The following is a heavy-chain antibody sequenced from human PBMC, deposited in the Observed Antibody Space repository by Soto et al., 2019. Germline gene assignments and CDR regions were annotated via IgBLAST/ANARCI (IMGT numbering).Heavy chain of an antibody. Sequence: ASVKVSCKTSGYPYRIYAITWVRQAPGQGLEWMGWISTYNHDTRYAQRFQGRLSMATDTSTSTAYMELRSLTSDDTAVYYCARGVGSGSYYNQYNWFDPWGQGTLVTVS. CDR3: ARGVGSGSYYNQYNWFDP. CDR2: ISTYNHDT. D-gene: IGHD3-10*01. J-gene: IGHJ5*02. V-gene: IGHV1-18*01. CDR1: GYPYRIYA.